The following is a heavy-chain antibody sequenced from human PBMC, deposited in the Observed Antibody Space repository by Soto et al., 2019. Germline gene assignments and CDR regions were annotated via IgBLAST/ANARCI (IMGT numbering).Heavy chain of an antibody. CDR2: INPNSGGT. CDR3: ARGFYGSDYYGMDV. CDR1: GYTFTGYY. J-gene: IGHJ6*02. D-gene: IGHD3-10*01. Sequence: ASVKVSCKASGYTFTGYYMHWVRQAPGQGLEWMGWINPNSGGTNYAQKFQGWVTMTRDTSISTAYMELSRLRSDDTAVYYCARGFYGSDYYGMDVWGQGTTVTVSS. V-gene: IGHV1-2*04.